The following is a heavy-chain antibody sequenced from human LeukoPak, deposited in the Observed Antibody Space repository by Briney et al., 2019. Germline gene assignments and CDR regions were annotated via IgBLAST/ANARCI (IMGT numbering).Heavy chain of an antibody. Sequence: SETLSLTCTVSGGSISSYYWGWIRQPPGKGLEWIGSIYYSGSTYYNPSLKSRVTISVDTSKNQFSLKLSSVTAADTAVYYCARQEKRSGYCDYWGQGTLVTVSS. CDR2: IYYSGST. CDR3: ARQEKRSGYCDY. V-gene: IGHV4-39*01. CDR1: GGSISSYY. J-gene: IGHJ4*02. D-gene: IGHD3-22*01.